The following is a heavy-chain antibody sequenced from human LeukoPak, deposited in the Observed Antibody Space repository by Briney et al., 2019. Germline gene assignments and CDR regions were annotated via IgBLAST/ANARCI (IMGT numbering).Heavy chain of an antibody. Sequence: SETLSLTCTVSGGSISSYYWSWIRQPPGKGLEWIGYIYYSGSTNYNPSLRSRVTISVDTSKNQFSLKLSSVTAADTAVYYCARALNPLPGTYYFDYWGQGTLVTVSS. J-gene: IGHJ4*02. CDR3: ARALNPLPGTYYFDY. D-gene: IGHD2-15*01. CDR1: GGSISSYY. CDR2: IYYSGST. V-gene: IGHV4-59*12.